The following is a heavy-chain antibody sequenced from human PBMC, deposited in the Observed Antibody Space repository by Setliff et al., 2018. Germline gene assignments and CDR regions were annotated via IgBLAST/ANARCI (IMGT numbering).Heavy chain of an antibody. CDR2: IGGSGGSGGSGGNR. D-gene: IGHD2-21*01. J-gene: IGHJ2*01. Sequence: GGSLRLSCAASGFTFSTYDMRWVRQAPGKGLEWVSAIGGSGGSGGSGGNRYYADSVKGRFTISRDNSKNTLYLEMNSPRDDDTAVYYCAKEARRRDGYNRWYFDLWGRGTLVTVSS. V-gene: IGHV3-23*01. CDR1: GFTFSTYD. CDR3: AKEARRRDGYNRWYFDL.